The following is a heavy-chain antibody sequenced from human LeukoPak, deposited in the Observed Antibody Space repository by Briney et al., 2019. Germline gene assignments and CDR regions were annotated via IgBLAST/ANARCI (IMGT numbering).Heavy chain of an antibody. CDR2: ISGDGGST. Sequence: PGGSLRLSCAASGFTFDDYAMHWVRQAPGKGLEWVSLISGDGGSTYYADSVKGRFTISRDNSKNSLYLQMNSPRTEDTALYYCAVMAVAGIPLGMDVWGQGTTVTVSS. V-gene: IGHV3-43*02. CDR1: GFTFDDYA. CDR3: AVMAVAGIPLGMDV. J-gene: IGHJ6*02. D-gene: IGHD6-19*01.